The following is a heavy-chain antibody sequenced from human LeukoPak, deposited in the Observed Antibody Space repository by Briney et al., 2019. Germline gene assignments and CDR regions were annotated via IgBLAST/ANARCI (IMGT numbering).Heavy chain of an antibody. CDR1: GFTFSTFY. J-gene: IGHJ4*02. CDR2: ITSSSTYI. V-gene: IGHV3-21*01. CDR3: ARDQGLLVVAGRFGY. D-gene: IGHD6-19*01. Sequence: PGGSLRLSCAASGFTFSTFYMNWVRQAPGKGLEWVSSITSSSTYIYYADSVRGRFTISRDNSKNTLYLQMNSLRAEDTAVYYCARDQGLLVVAGRFGYWGQGTLVTVSS.